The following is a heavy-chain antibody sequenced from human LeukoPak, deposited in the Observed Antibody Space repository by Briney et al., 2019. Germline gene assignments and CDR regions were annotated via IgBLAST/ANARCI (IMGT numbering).Heavy chain of an antibody. CDR3: ARDTKYAFDN. CDR1: GFTFSSYS. CDR2: IGISSGNT. V-gene: IGHV3-48*01. J-gene: IGHJ4*02. Sequence: GGSLRLSCAASGFTFSSYSMNWVRQGPGKGLEWISYIGISSGNTKYADSVKGRFTISGDKAKNSVYLQMNCLRVEDTAVYYCARDTKYAFDNWGQGTLVTVSS. D-gene: IGHD2-2*01.